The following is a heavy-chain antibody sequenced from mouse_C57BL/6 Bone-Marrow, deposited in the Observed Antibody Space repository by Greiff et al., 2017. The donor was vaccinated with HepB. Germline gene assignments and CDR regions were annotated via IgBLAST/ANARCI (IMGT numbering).Heavy chain of an antibody. Sequence: EVQVVESGGGLVKPGGSLKLSCAASGFTFSDYGMHWVRQAPEKGLEWVAYISSGSSTIYYADTVKGRFTISRDNAKNTLFLQMTSLRSEDTAMYYCARYYYGRNGDYFDYWGQGTTLTVSS. V-gene: IGHV5-17*01. CDR1: GFTFSDYG. D-gene: IGHD1-1*01. CDR3: ARYYYGRNGDYFDY. J-gene: IGHJ2*01. CDR2: ISSGSSTI.